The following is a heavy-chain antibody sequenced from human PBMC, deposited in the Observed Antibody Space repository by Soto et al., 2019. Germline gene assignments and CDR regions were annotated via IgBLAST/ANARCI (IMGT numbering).Heavy chain of an antibody. J-gene: IGHJ3*02. CDR1: GGSVSSGSYY. D-gene: IGHD3-22*01. V-gene: IGHV4-61*01. CDR2: IYYSGST. Sequence: QVQLQESGPGLVKPSETLSLTCTVSGGSVSSGSYYWSWIRQPPGKGLEWIGYIYYSGSTNYNPSLKSRVTISVDTSKNQFSLMLSSVTAADTAVYYCASGFYDSSGYDIWGQGTMVTVSS. CDR3: ASGFYDSSGYDI.